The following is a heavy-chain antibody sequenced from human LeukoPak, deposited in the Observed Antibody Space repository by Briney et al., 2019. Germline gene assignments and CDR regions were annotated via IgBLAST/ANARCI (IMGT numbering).Heavy chain of an antibody. V-gene: IGHV3-23*01. CDR1: GFTFSSYA. D-gene: IGHD3-22*01. CDR2: ISGSGGST. CDR3: AKDFPDYYDSSGYQSHY. Sequence: GGSLRLSCAASGFTFSSYAMSWVRQAPGKGLEWVSAISGSGGSTYYADSVKGRFTISRDNSKNTLYLQMNSLRAEDTAVYYCAKDFPDYYDSSGYQSHYWGQGTLVTVSS. J-gene: IGHJ4*02.